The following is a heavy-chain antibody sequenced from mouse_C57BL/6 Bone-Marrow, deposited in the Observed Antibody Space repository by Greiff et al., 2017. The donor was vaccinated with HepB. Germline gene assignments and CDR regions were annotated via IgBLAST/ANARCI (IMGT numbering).Heavy chain of an antibody. D-gene: IGHD3-2*02. V-gene: IGHV1-15*01. J-gene: IGHJ2*01. Sequence: QVQLQQSGAELVRPGASVTLSCKASGYTFTDYEMHWVKQTPVHGLEWIGAIDPETGGTAYNQKFKGKAIIAADKSSSTAYMELRSLTSEDSAVFYCTRRGQLRLDGWGTGTTLTVAS. CDR2: IDPETGGT. CDR1: GYTFTDYE. CDR3: TRRGQLRLDG.